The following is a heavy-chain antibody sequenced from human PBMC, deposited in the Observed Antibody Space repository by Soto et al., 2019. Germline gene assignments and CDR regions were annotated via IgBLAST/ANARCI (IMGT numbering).Heavy chain of an antibody. CDR1: GYTFTSYY. J-gene: IGHJ3*02. Sequence: QVQLVQSGAEVKKPGASVKVSCKASGYTFTSYYMHWVRQAPGQGLVWMGIINPSGGSTSYAQKFHGRVTMTRDTSTSTVYMELSSLRSEDAAVYYCARAYDYDDAFDIWGQGTMVTVSS. D-gene: IGHD4-17*01. CDR3: ARAYDYDDAFDI. CDR2: INPSGGST. V-gene: IGHV1-46*03.